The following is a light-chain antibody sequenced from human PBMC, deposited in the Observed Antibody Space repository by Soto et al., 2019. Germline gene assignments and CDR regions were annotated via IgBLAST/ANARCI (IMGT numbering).Light chain of an antibody. CDR1: ALPKQY. V-gene: IGLV3-25*02. Sequence: SYALTQPPSVSVSPGQTARNTCSGDALPKQYAYWYQQKPGQAPVLVIYKDSERPSGIPERFSGSSSGTTVTLTISGVQAEDEADYYCQSADSSGTYVFGTGTKVTVL. J-gene: IGLJ1*01. CDR2: KDS. CDR3: QSADSSGTYV.